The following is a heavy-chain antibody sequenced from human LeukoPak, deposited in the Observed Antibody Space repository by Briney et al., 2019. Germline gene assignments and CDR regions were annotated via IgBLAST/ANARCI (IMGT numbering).Heavy chain of an antibody. CDR3: ARSAYTYSSYFDY. CDR2: INPSDGST. CDR1: GYSFTSYY. Sequence: ASVKVSCKAPGYSFTSYYMHWVRQAPGQGLEWMGIINPSDGSTSYPQRFQGRVTMTRVTSTSTAYMELSSLISEDSALYYCARSAYTYSSYFDYWGQGTLVTVSS. D-gene: IGHD5-18*01. V-gene: IGHV1-46*01. J-gene: IGHJ4*02.